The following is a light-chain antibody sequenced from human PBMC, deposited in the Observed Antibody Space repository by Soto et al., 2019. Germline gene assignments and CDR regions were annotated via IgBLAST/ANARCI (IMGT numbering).Light chain of an antibody. CDR1: QSVFTY. Sequence: EIVLTQSPATLSLSPGERATLSCRASQSVFTYLAWYQQKPGQAPRLLIYDVSDRATGIPDRFSGTGSGTDFTRTISRLEPEDFAVYYCHHRSNWPGTFGQGTKVEIK. CDR3: HHRSNWPGT. CDR2: DVS. V-gene: IGKV3-11*01. J-gene: IGKJ1*01.